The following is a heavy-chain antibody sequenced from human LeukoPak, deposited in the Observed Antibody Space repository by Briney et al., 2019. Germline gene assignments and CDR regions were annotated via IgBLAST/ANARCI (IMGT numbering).Heavy chain of an antibody. V-gene: IGHV4-59*01. Sequence: SETLSLTCTVSGGSINGYYWSWIRQPPGKGLEWIGNIYDRGSTKYNPSLKSRVTISVDTSKNQFSLRLSSVTAADTAVYYCARGRTFDNWGQGTLVTVSS. CDR3: ARGRTFDN. J-gene: IGHJ4*02. CDR1: GGSINGYY. CDR2: IYDRGST.